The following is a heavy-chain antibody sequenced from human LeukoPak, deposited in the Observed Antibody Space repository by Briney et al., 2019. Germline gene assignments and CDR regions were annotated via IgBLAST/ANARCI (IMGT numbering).Heavy chain of an antibody. V-gene: IGHV3-23*01. CDR1: GFDFNNYA. Sequence: GGSLRLSCAASGFDFNNYAMSRVRHAPRKGLEWGSKITDNGGSTYYADSVKGRFTISRDNSKNTLYLQMNSLRAEDTALYYCVKPLTGYYSDNWFEPWGQGTLVTVSS. D-gene: IGHD3-9*01. CDR3: VKPLTGYYSDNWFEP. J-gene: IGHJ5*01. CDR2: ITDNGGST.